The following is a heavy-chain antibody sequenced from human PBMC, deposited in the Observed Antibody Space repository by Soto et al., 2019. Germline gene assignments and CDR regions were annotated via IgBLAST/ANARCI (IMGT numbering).Heavy chain of an antibody. J-gene: IGHJ4*02. CDR1: GFTFSSYW. D-gene: IGHD3-3*01. Sequence: PGGSLRLSCAASGFTFSSYWMSWVRQAPGKGLEWVANIKQDGSEKYYVDSVKGRFTISRDNAKNSLYLQMNSLRAEDTAVYYCARVLYDFWSGSYYFDYWGQGTLVTVSS. CDR2: IKQDGSEK. V-gene: IGHV3-7*05. CDR3: ARVLYDFWSGSYYFDY.